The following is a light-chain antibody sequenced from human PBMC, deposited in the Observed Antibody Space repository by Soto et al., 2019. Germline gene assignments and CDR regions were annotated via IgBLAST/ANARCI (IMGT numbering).Light chain of an antibody. CDR2: AAS. J-gene: IGKJ4*02. CDR1: QSISSY. CDR3: QQSYANLSCT. Sequence: IEVPRARSSLTARVAARFTKTCRASQSISSYLNWYQQKPGKAPKLLIYAASSLQSGVPSRFSGSASGTDFTLTISSLQIAADPTYCCQQSYANLSCTVAAGTKVDIK. V-gene: IGKV1-39*01.